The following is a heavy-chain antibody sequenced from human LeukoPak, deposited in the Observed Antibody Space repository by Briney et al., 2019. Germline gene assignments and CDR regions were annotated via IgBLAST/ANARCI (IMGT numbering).Heavy chain of an antibody. J-gene: IGHJ4*02. CDR2: IANDGRDK. Sequence: GGSLRLSCEASGFTFSRYAVIWVRQAPGKGLEWVAVIANDGRDKKYADSAKGRFTISRDNSKNTLYLQMNSLRTEDTAVYYCARDHQIAAAVYYFDYWGQGTLVTVSS. CDR3: ARDHQIAAAVYYFDY. D-gene: IGHD6-13*01. V-gene: IGHV3-30*01. CDR1: GFTFSRYA.